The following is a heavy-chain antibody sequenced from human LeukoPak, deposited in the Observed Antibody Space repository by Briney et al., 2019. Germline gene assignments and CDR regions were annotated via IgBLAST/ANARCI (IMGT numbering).Heavy chain of an antibody. CDR1: GGSISSSTYY. J-gene: IGHJ4*02. CDR2: LYYSGST. V-gene: IGHV4-39*01. D-gene: IGHD6-19*01. CDR3: ARQHSSGWLLDY. Sequence: SETLSLTCTVSGGSISSSTYYWGWIRQPPGKGLEWIGSLYYSGSTYYNPSLKSRVTISEDTSKNQFSLKLSSVTAAGTAVYYCARQHSSGWLLDYWGQGTLVTVSS.